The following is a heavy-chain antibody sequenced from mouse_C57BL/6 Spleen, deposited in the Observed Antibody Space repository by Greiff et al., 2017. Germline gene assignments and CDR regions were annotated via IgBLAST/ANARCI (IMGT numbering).Heavy chain of an antibody. V-gene: IGHV1-15*01. D-gene: IGHD4-1*01. CDR2: IDPETGGT. CDR3: TRSPLTGTGGFDY. Sequence: QVQLKESGAELVRPGASVTLSCKASGYTFTDYEMHWVKQTPVHGLEWIGAIDPETGGTAYNQKFKGKAILTADKSSSTAYMELRSLTSEDSAVYYCTRSPLTGTGGFDYWGQGTTLTVSS. J-gene: IGHJ2*01. CDR1: GYTFTDYE.